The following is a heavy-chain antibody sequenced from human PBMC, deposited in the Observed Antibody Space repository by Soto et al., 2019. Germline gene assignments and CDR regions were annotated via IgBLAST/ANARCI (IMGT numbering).Heavy chain of an antibody. D-gene: IGHD3-10*01. Sequence: PSETLSLTCTVSGGSISSGGYYWSWIHQHPGKGLEWIGYIYYSGSTYYTPSLKSRVTISVDTSKNQFSLKLSSVTAADTAVYYCARAAVRGVIITLGSYYFDYWGQGTLVTVSS. CDR3: ARAAVRGVIITLGSYYFDY. V-gene: IGHV4-31*03. CDR1: GGSISSGGYY. J-gene: IGHJ4*02. CDR2: IYYSGST.